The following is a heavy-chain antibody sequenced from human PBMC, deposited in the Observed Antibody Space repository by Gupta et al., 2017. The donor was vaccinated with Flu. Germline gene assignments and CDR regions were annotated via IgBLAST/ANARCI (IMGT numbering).Heavy chain of an antibody. CDR3: ARGHWDN. CDR1: GFTLSSYD. J-gene: IGHJ4*02. CDR2: IRRRGST. V-gene: IGHV3-48*03. Sequence: EVQLVESGGNLVQPGGSLRLSCAASGFTLSSYDMSWVRQAPGRGLEWISFIRRRGSTYYGDPVRGRFTSSRDNAKKSLYMKMSGLRDEDTASYYCARGHWDNWCQGTLVTVSS.